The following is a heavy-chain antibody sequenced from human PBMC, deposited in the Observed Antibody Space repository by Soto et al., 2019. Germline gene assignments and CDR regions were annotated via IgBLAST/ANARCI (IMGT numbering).Heavy chain of an antibody. CDR1: GFTFSTYD. V-gene: IGHV3-13*05. Sequence: EVQLVESGGGSVQPGGPLRLSCAASGFTFSTYDMHWVRQTTGKGLEWVSAIGTTGDPYYPGSVKGRFTISRDNAKNSLYLQINSLTVEDTGVYFCGRGSSGWYSEVDFWGQGTLVTVSS. J-gene: IGHJ4*02. D-gene: IGHD6-19*01. CDR2: IGTTGDP. CDR3: GRGSSGWYSEVDF.